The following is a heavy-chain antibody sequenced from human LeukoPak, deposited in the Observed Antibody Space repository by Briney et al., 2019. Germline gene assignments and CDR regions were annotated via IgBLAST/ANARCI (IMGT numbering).Heavy chain of an antibody. CDR3: AREPNPFYGDYGGLDY. CDR1: GFTFSSYA. J-gene: IGHJ4*02. CDR2: ISGSGGST. D-gene: IGHD4-17*01. V-gene: IGHV3-23*01. Sequence: GGSLRLSCAASGFTFSSYAMSWVRQAPGKGLEWVSAISGSGGSTYYADSVKGRFTISRDNSKNTLYLQMNSLRAEDTAVYYCAREPNPFYGDYGGLDYWGQGTLVTVSS.